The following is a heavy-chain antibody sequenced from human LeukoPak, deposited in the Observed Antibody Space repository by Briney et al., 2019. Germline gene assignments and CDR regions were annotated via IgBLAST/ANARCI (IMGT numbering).Heavy chain of an antibody. CDR2: ISSSSSYI. CDR1: GFTFSSYS. D-gene: IGHD3-22*01. Sequence: LGGSLRLSCAASGFTFSSYSMNWVRQAPGKGLEWVSSISSSSSYIYYADSVKGRFTISRDNAKNSLYLQMNSLRAEDTAVYYCARRYYDSSGYLYYFDYWGQGTLVTVSS. CDR3: ARRYYDSSGYLYYFDY. J-gene: IGHJ4*02. V-gene: IGHV3-21*01.